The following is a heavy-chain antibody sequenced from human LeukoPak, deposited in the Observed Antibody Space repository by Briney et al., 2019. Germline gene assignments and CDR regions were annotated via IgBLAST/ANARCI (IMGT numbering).Heavy chain of an antibody. CDR1: GGTFSSYA. V-gene: IGHV1-69*04. J-gene: IGHJ4*02. CDR2: IIPILGIA. Sequence: ASVKVSCKASGGTFSSYAISWVRQAPGQGLEWMGRIIPILGIANYAQKFQGRVTITADKSTSTAYMELSSLRSEDTAVYYCARGWVCGGDCYSFPFDYWGQGTLVTVSS. CDR3: ARGWVCGGDCYSFPFDY. D-gene: IGHD2-21*02.